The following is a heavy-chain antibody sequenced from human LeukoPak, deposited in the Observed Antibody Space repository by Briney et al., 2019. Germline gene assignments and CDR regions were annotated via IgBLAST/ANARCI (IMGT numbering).Heavy chain of an antibody. Sequence: ASVKVSCKASGYTFTSYAMHWVRQAPGQRLEWMGWINAGNGNTKYSQKFQGRVTITRDTSASTAYMELSSLRSEDTAVYYCALGSVTQWLGYPFQHWGQGTLVTVSS. J-gene: IGHJ1*01. D-gene: IGHD6-19*01. CDR3: ALGSVTQWLGYPFQH. V-gene: IGHV1-3*01. CDR2: INAGNGNT. CDR1: GYTFTSYA.